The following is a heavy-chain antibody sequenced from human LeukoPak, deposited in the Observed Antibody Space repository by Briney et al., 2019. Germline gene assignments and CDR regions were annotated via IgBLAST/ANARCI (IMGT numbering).Heavy chain of an antibody. CDR2: ISHDGSNT. J-gene: IGHJ4*02. CDR3: AKAGGSPDEIDY. D-gene: IGHD3-10*01. Sequence: PGGSLRLSCGGSGFTFSNYGMHWVRQVPGKGLEWVAGISHDGSNTHYTNSVKGRFTISRDNSKKTLYLQMDSLRVEDTAVYYCAKAGGSPDEIDYWGQGTLVTVSS. V-gene: IGHV3-30*18. CDR1: GFTFSNYG.